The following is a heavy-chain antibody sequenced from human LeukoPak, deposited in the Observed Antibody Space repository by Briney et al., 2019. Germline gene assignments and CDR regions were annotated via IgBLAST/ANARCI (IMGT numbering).Heavy chain of an antibody. D-gene: IGHD3-9*01. J-gene: IGHJ6*03. CDR2: IKQDGSEK. CDR1: GFTFRRYG. V-gene: IGHV3-7*01. CDR3: ARKSLYYDILTGYYNYYMDV. Sequence: PGGSLRLSCAASGFTFRRYGMNWVRQAPGKGLEWVANIKQDGSEKYYVDSVKGRFTISRDNAKNSLYLQMNSLRAEDTAVYYCARKSLYYDILTGYYNYYMDVWGKGTTVTISS.